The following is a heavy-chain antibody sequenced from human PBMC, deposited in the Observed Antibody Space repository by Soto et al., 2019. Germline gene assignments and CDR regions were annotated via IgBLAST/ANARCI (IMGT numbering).Heavy chain of an antibody. V-gene: IGHV3-33*01. CDR2: IWYDGSNK. Sequence: GGSLRLSCAAAGFTFSSYGMHWVRKAPGKGLEWVAVIWYDGSNKYYADSVKGRFTISRDNSKNTLYLQMNSLRAEDTAVYYCAREFQSQYDFWSGRDYYYYYGMDVWGQGTTVTVSS. D-gene: IGHD3-3*01. J-gene: IGHJ6*02. CDR3: AREFQSQYDFWSGRDYYYYYGMDV. CDR1: GFTFSSYG.